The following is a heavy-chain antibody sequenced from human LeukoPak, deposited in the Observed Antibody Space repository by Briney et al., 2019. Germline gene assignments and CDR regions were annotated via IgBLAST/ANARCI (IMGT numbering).Heavy chain of an antibody. V-gene: IGHV3-53*01. Sequence: PGGSLRLSCAASGFTVSSKYMSWVRQAPGKGLEWVSVIYSGGSTYYADSVKGRFTISRDNSKNTLYLQMNSLRAEDTAVYYCARVLRGDYGGSDAFYYWGQGTLVTVSS. CDR3: ARVLRGDYGGSDAFYY. J-gene: IGHJ4*02. CDR2: IYSGGST. D-gene: IGHD4-23*01. CDR1: GFTVSSKY.